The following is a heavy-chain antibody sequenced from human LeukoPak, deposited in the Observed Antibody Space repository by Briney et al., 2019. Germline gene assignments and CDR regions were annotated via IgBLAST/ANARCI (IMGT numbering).Heavy chain of an antibody. CDR2: IWYDGSNK. J-gene: IGHJ4*02. V-gene: IGHV3-33*01. CDR3: AREFNEAYCGGDCWYFDY. CDR1: GLTFSSYG. Sequence: SGGSLRLSCAASGLTFSSYGMHWVRQAPGKGLEWVAVIWYDGSNKYYADSVKGRFTISRDNSKNTLYLQMNSLRAEDTAVYYCAREFNEAYCGGDCWYFDYWGQGTLVTVSS. D-gene: IGHD2-21*02.